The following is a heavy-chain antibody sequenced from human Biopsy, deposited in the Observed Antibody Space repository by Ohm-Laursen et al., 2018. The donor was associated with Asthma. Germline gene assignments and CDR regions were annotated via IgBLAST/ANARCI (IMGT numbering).Heavy chain of an antibody. CDR2: IYYSGAT. D-gene: IGHD6-13*01. J-gene: IGHJ6*02. CDR1: SGSGGYMRSGNYY. CDR3: VRGSSSWHHGPFHYYYGLDV. V-gene: IGHV4-39*01. Sequence: TLSLTCSLSSGSGGYMRSGNYYWGWIRQPPGKGLEWIGSIYYSGATYYTSSLESRVTVSADTSKNQFSLKLTSLTAADTAVYYCVRGSSSWHHGPFHYYYGLDVWGQGTTATVSS.